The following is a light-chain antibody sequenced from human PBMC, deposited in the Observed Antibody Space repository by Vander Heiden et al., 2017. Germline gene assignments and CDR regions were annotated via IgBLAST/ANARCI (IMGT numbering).Light chain of an antibody. CDR2: IAS. J-gene: IGKJ4*01. CDR1: QSIGVY. V-gene: IGKV1-39*01. Sequence: DIQMTQSPSSLSASLGDRVTITCRTSQSIGVYLNWYQQKPGKAPNLLIYIASSLQTGVPTRFSCSGSGIDFTLTISSLQPEDSATYYCQQTYTTPQTFGGGTKVEIK. CDR3: QQTYTTPQT.